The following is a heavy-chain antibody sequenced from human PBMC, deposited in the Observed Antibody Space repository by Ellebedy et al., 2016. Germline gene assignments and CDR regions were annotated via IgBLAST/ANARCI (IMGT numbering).Heavy chain of an antibody. CDR1: GFSFSSYS. CDR3: AREEGGYMAYFDL. V-gene: IGHV3-48*01. D-gene: IGHD5-24*01. J-gene: IGHJ2*01. Sequence: GESLKISCAASGFSFSSYSMNWVRQAPGKGLKWVSYISSSSTTIYYADSVKGRFTISRDNAKNSLYLQMNSLRVEDTAIYYCAREEGGYMAYFDLWGRGTLVTVSS. CDR2: ISSSSTTI.